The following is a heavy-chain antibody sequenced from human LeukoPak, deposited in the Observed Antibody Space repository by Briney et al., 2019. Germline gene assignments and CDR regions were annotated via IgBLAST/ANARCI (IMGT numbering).Heavy chain of an antibody. Sequence: SETLSLTCAVYGGSFSGYYWSWIRQPPGKGLEWIGEINHSGSTNYNPSLKSRVTISVDTSKNQFSLKLSSVTAADTAVYYCARVRRYCSSTSCYAIDYWGQGTLVTVSS. V-gene: IGHV4-34*01. CDR1: GGSFSGYY. CDR3: ARVRRYCSSTSCYAIDY. D-gene: IGHD2-2*01. J-gene: IGHJ4*02. CDR2: INHSGST.